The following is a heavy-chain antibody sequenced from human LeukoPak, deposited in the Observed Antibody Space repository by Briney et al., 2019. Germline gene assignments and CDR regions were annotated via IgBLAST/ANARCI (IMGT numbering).Heavy chain of an antibody. V-gene: IGHV3-23*01. J-gene: IGHJ3*02. Sequence: GGSLRLSCAASGFTFSTYAMSWVRQAPGKGLGWVSAISGSGGSTYYADSVKGRFTISRDNSKNTLYLQMSSLRAEDTAVYYCAKERWTTTAFDIWGQGTMVTVSS. D-gene: IGHD3/OR15-3a*01. CDR1: GFTFSTYA. CDR3: AKERWTTTAFDI. CDR2: ISGSGGST.